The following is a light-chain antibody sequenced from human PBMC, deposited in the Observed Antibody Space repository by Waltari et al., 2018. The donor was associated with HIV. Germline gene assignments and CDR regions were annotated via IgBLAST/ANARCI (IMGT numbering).Light chain of an antibody. CDR2: DAS. J-gene: IGKJ2*01. CDR3: QQRSNWPS. V-gene: IGKV3-11*01. Sequence: EIVLTQSPATLSLSPGERATLSCRASQSVSSYLAWYQQNPGQAPRLLIYDASNRATGIPARFSGSASGTDFTLTISSLEPEDFAVYYCQQRSNWPSFGQGTKLEIK. CDR1: QSVSSY.